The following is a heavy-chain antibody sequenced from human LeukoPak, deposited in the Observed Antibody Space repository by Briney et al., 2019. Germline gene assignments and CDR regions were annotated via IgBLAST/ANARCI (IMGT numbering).Heavy chain of an antibody. J-gene: IGHJ4*02. Sequence: GASVKVSCKASGYPFTGYYTHWMRQAPGQGLEWMGWINPNTGGTNYAQKFQGRVTMTRDTSISTAYMEVNRLRSDDTALYYCARGFDWLEYYFDYWGQGTLVTVSS. D-gene: IGHD3-9*01. CDR3: ARGFDWLEYYFDY. CDR2: INPNTGGT. V-gene: IGHV1-2*02. CDR1: GYPFTGYY.